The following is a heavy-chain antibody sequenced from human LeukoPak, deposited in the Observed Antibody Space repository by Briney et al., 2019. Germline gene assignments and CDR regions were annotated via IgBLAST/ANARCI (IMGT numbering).Heavy chain of an antibody. D-gene: IGHD1-26*01. V-gene: IGHV4-38-2*02. CDR1: GYSISSGYY. CDR2: IYHSGST. Sequence: PSETLSLTCTVSGYSISSGYYWGWIRQPPGKGLEWIGSIYHSGSTYYNPSLKSRVTISVDTSKNQFSLKLSSVTAADTAVCYCAGNSGSYLYYYYYYMDVWGKGTTVTVSS. J-gene: IGHJ6*03. CDR3: AGNSGSYLYYYYYYMDV.